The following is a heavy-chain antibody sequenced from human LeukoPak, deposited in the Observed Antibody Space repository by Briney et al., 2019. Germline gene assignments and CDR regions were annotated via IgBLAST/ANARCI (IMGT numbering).Heavy chain of an antibody. CDR1: GFTVSSNY. D-gene: IGHD5-24*01. V-gene: IGHV3-66*01. J-gene: IGHJ6*02. CDR2: LYSGGST. Sequence: PGGSLRLSCAASGFTVSSNYMSWVRQAPGKRLEWVSLLYSGGSTYYADSVKGRFTISRDNSKNTLYLQMNSLRAEDTAVYYCASRDKGYYYGMDVWGQGTTVTVSS. CDR3: ASRDKGYYYGMDV.